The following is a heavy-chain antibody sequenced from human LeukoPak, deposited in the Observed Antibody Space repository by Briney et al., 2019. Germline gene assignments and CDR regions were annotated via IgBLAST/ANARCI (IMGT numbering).Heavy chain of an antibody. D-gene: IGHD3-3*01. Sequence: GGSLRLSCAASGFTFSSYAMHWVRQAPGKGLEWVAVISYDGSNKYYADSVKGRFTISRDNSKNTLYLQMNSLRAEDTAVYYCARGFFKAYQWGQGTLVTVSS. CDR2: ISYDGSNK. J-gene: IGHJ4*02. CDR1: GFTFSSYA. CDR3: ARGFFKAYQ. V-gene: IGHV3-30-3*01.